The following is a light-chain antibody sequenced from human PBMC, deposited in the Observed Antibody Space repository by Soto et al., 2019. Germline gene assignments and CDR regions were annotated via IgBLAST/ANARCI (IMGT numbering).Light chain of an antibody. J-gene: IGLJ2*01. V-gene: IGLV2-23*01. CDR2: EDT. CDR3: CSYAGSNTVI. Sequence: QSALAQPASVSGSGGQSITISCSGTSSGVGFFNRVSWYQQHPGEAHKLIIYEDTKRPSGVSNRFSGSKSGNAASLTISGLQAEDEAYYYCCSYAGSNTVIFGGGTKLPS. CDR1: SSGVGFFNR.